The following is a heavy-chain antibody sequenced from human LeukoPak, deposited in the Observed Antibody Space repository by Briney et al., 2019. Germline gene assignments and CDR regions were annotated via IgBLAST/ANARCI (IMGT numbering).Heavy chain of an antibody. CDR1: GFTFSDYY. V-gene: IGHV3-11*01. Sequence: KAGGSLRLSCAASGFTFSDYYMSWIRQAPGKGLEWVSYISSSDSTIYYADSVKGRFTISRDNAKNSLYLQMNSLRAEDTAVYYCARGRCSGGSCYGYYYFDYWGQGTLVTVSS. J-gene: IGHJ4*02. CDR3: ARGRCSGGSCYGYYYFDY. CDR2: ISSSDSTI. D-gene: IGHD2-15*01.